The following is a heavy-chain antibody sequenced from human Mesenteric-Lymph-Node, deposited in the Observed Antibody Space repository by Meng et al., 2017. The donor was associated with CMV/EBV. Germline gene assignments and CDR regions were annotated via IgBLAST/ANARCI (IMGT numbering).Heavy chain of an antibody. D-gene: IGHD3-22*01. V-gene: IGHV4-34*01. CDR2: INHSGST. CDR3: VSSGYYFRLVY. CDR1: GGSFSGYY. J-gene: IGHJ4*01. Sequence: SETLSLTCAVYGGSFSGYYWSWIRQPPGKGLEWIGEINHSGSTNYNPSLKSRVTISVDTSKNQFSLKLSSVTAADTAVYYCVSSGYYFRLVYWGRGTLVTVSS.